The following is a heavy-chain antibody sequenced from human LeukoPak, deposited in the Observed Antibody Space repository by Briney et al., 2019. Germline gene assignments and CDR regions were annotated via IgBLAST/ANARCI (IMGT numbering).Heavy chain of an antibody. CDR2: INHSGST. V-gene: IGHV4-34*01. D-gene: IGHD4-17*01. J-gene: IGHJ4*02. CDR3: ARGSRLRFSY. CDR1: GGSFSGYY. Sequence: SETLSLTCAVYGGSFSGYYWSWIRQPPGKGLEWIGEINHSGSTNYNPSLKSRVTISVDTSKNQFPLKLSSVTAADTAVYYCARGSRLRFSYWGQGTLVTVSS.